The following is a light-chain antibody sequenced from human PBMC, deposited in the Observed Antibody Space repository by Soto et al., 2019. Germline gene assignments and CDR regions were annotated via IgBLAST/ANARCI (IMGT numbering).Light chain of an antibody. J-gene: IGLJ2*01. V-gene: IGLV2-23*01. Sequence: QSALTQPASVSGSPGQSITISCTGTSSDIGSYNLVSWYQQHPGKAPKLIIYEGTKRPSGVSNRFSGSKSGNTASLTISGLQAEDEADYHCCSSAGSYVVFGGGTKVTVL. CDR2: EGT. CDR3: CSSAGSYVV. CDR1: SSDIGSYNL.